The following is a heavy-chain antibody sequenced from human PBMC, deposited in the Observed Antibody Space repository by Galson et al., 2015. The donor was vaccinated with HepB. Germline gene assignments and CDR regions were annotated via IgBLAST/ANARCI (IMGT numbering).Heavy chain of an antibody. V-gene: IGHV2-5*02. CDR1: GFSLSTSGVG. J-gene: IGHJ4*02. Sequence: PALVKPTQTLTLTCTFSGFSLSTSGVGVGWNRQPPGKALEWLALIYWDDDKRYSPSLKSRLTITKDTSKNQVVLTMTNMDPVDTATYYCARTYYYDSSGYPIDYWGQGTLVTVSS. D-gene: IGHD3-22*01. CDR3: ARTYYYDSSGYPIDY. CDR2: IYWDDDK.